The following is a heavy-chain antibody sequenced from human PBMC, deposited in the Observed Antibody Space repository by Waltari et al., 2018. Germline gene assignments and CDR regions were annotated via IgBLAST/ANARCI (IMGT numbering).Heavy chain of an antibody. V-gene: IGHV4-59*01. D-gene: IGHD2-2*01. Sequence: QVQLQESGPGLVKPSETLSLTCTVSGGSISSYYWSWIRQPPGTGLEWIGYIYYRGGTTYNPAPTSRGAMSLDPSRNRRSLMRSSVTAAYTALYYGVRGPASLSNWFDPWGQGTLVTVSS. CDR1: GGSISSYY. CDR3: VRGPASLSNWFDP. J-gene: IGHJ5*02. CDR2: IYYRGGT.